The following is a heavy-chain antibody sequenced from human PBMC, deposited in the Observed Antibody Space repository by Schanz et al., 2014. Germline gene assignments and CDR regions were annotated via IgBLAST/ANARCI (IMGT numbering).Heavy chain of an antibody. CDR2: ISYDGSSK. Sequence: QVQLVESGGGVVQPGRSLRLSCAASGFTFSSYGMHWVRQSPGKGLEWVALISYDGSSKNHADSVQGRFTISRDNSKNALYLQMDSLRAEDTAIYFCAKDAAYYDSVIFPDHWGQGTLVTVAS. J-gene: IGHJ4*02. V-gene: IGHV3-30*18. CDR3: AKDAAYYDSVIFPDH. CDR1: GFTFSSYG. D-gene: IGHD3-22*01.